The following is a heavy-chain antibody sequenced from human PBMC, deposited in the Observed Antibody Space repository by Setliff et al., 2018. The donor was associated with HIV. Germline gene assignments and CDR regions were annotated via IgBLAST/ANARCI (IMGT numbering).Heavy chain of an antibody. CDR1: GFTFSSYG. CDR2: IRNDGSDK. CDR3: ATTHHYARSGYYG. V-gene: IGHV3-30*02. J-gene: IGHJ4*02. Sequence: PGGSLRLSCAASGFTFSSYGLHWVRQAPGKGLEWVAFIRNDGSDKHYAESVKGRFTISRDNSKSTLYLQMNSLRPEDRAVYYCATTHHYARSGYYGWGQGTLVTVSS. D-gene: IGHD3-22*01.